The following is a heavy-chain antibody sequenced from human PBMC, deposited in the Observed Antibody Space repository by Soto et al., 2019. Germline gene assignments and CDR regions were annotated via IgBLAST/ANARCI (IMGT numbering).Heavy chain of an antibody. CDR1: GFTFSSYW. V-gene: IGHV3-74*01. J-gene: IGHJ6*03. CDR2: INSDGSST. Sequence: XXSLRLSCAASGFTFSSYWMHWVPQAPGKGLVWVSRINSDGSSTSYADSVKGRFTISRDNAKNTLYLQMNSLSPEDTAVYYCARQSTFSYYYYMDVWGKGTTVTVSS. CDR3: ARQSTFSYYYYMDV.